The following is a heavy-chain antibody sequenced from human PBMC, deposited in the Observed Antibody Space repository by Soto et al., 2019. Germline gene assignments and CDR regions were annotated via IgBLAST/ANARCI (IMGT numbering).Heavy chain of an antibody. CDR3: AREGHAAAAGTYYFDY. V-gene: IGHV6-1*01. CDR1: GDSVSSNSAA. J-gene: IGHJ4*02. D-gene: IGHD6-13*01. Sequence: SQTLSFTCAISGDSVSSNSAAWNWIRQSPSRGLEWLGRTYYRSKWYNDYAVSVKSRITINPDTSKNQFSLQLNSVTPEDTAVYYCAREGHAAAAGTYYFDYWGQGTLVTVSS. CDR2: TYYRSKWYN.